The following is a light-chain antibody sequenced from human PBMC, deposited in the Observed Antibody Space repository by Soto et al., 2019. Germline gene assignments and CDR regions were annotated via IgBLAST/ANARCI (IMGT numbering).Light chain of an antibody. J-gene: IGKJ1*01. Sequence: DIQMTQSPSSVSASVGDRITITCRASQDITKFLAWYQQTPGKAPKLLIRGASTLHSGVPSRFSGSGSGTNFSLTSSSLQPEDFATYYCQQARGFPRTFGQGTKVDIK. CDR2: GAS. CDR1: QDITKF. V-gene: IGKV1-12*01. CDR3: QQARGFPRT.